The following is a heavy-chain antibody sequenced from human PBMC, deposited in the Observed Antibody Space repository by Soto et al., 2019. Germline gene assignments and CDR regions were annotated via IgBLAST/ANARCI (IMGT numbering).Heavy chain of an antibody. J-gene: IGHJ4*02. CDR2: ISAYNGNT. V-gene: IGHV1-18*01. D-gene: IGHD2-2*01. Sequence: QVQLVQSGAEVKKPGASVKVSCKASGYTFTSYGISWVRQAPGQGLEWMGWISAYNGNTKYAQKLQGRVTMTTDTATSTAYMELRSLRSDDTAVYYGARDPALHVDPAEKVDCWGQGTLVTVSS. CDR3: ARDPALHVDPAEKVDC. CDR1: GYTFTSYG.